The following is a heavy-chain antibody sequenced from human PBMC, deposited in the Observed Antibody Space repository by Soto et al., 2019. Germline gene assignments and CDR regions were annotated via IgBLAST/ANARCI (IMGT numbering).Heavy chain of an antibody. D-gene: IGHD2-8*02. CDR3: ARGPGGVSGNDY. V-gene: IGHV3-74*01. CDR1: GFTFSNDW. Sequence: EVQLVESGGGLVQPGGSLRLSCAASGFTFSNDWMHWVRQAAGKGLVWVSRINMDGSSTNYADSVKGRFTIPRDNAKNTLYLQMNSLRVDDTAICFCARGPGGVSGNDYWGQGALVTVSS. CDR2: INMDGSST. J-gene: IGHJ4*02.